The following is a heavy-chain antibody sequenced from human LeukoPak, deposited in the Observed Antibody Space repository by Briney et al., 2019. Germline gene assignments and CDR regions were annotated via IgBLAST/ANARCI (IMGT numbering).Heavy chain of an antibody. J-gene: IGHJ5*02. Sequence: SSQTLSLTCTVSGGSISSGDYYWSWIRQPPGKGLEWIGYIYYSGSTYYNPSLKSRVTISVDTSKNQFSLKLSSVTAADTAVYYCARSMVRGGNQAINWFDPWGQGTLVTVSS. CDR2: IYYSGST. V-gene: IGHV4-31*03. CDR3: ARSMVRGGNQAINWFDP. CDR1: GGSISSGDYY. D-gene: IGHD3-10*01.